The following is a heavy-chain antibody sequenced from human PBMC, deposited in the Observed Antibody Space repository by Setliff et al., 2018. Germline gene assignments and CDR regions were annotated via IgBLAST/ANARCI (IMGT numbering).Heavy chain of an antibody. J-gene: IGHJ6*03. CDR3: ARASRFGTGVYKGDYYMDV. V-gene: IGHV7-4-1*01. Sequence: ASVKVSCKASGYPFTTYAIIWMRQAPGQGLEWMGWINTNTGNPSYVQGFTGRFVFSLDTSVSTAYLHIRGLKAEDTAVDYCARASRFGTGVYKGDYYMDVWGKGTTVTVSS. D-gene: IGHD3-10*01. CDR2: INTNTGNP. CDR1: GYPFTTYA.